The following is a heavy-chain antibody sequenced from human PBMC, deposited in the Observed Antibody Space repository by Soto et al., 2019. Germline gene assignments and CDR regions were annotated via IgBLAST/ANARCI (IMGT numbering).Heavy chain of an antibody. CDR1: GFTFSNYA. CDR2: LSGSGVST. V-gene: IGHV3-23*01. D-gene: IGHD3-22*01. CDR3: AKIESRFYYDSTGYYPFDY. Sequence: GGSLRLSCAASGFTFSNYAMTWVRQAPGKGLEWVSALSGSGVSTYYADSVMGRFTISRDNSKNTVYLQMNSLRAEDTAVYHCAKIESRFYYDSTGYYPFDYWGQGTLVTVSS. J-gene: IGHJ4*02.